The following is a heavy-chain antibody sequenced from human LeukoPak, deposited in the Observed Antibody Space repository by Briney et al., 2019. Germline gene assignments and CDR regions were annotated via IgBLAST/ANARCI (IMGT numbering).Heavy chain of an antibody. CDR2: IYYSGST. CDR1: GGFISSSSYY. V-gene: IGHV4-39*01. J-gene: IGHJ6*03. Sequence: MASETLSLTCTVSGGFISSSSYYWGWIRRPPGKGLEWIGSIYYSGSTYYNPSLKSRVTISVDTSKNHFSLKLSSVTAADTAVYYCAGSGYSYYYYYYMDVWGKGTTVTISS. CDR3: AGSGYSYYYYYYMDV. D-gene: IGHD3-10*01.